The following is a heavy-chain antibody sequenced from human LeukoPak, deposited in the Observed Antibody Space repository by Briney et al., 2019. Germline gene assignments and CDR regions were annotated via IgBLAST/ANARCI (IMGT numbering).Heavy chain of an antibody. CDR3: AKAGYSYGYYYSMDV. V-gene: IGHV1-8*03. CDR2: MNPNSGNT. Sequence: ASVKVSCKASGYTFTSYDINWVRQATGQGLEWMGWMNPNSGNTGYAQKFQGRVTITRNTSISTAYLELSSLRSGHTAVYYCAKAGYSYGYYYSMDVWGKGTTVTIS. D-gene: IGHD5-18*01. J-gene: IGHJ6*03. CDR1: GYTFTSYD.